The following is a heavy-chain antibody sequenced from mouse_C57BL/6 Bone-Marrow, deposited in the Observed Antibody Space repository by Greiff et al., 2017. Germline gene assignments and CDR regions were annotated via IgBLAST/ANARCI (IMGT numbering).Heavy chain of an antibody. Sequence: QVQLQQPGAELVKPGASVKLSCKASGYTFTSYWMHWVKQRPGQGLEWIGMIHPNSGSTNYNEKFKSKATLTVDKSSSTAYMQLSSLTSEDSAVXYCARRDYYGSSGDYFDYWGQGTTLTVSS. CDR1: GYTFTSYW. CDR3: ARRDYYGSSGDYFDY. CDR2: IHPNSGST. V-gene: IGHV1-64*01. D-gene: IGHD1-1*01. J-gene: IGHJ2*01.